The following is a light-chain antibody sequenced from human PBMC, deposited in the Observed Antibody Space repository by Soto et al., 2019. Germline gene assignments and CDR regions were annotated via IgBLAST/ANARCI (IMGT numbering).Light chain of an antibody. CDR1: SSDVGAYNY. CDR3: SSYTSSSTLV. V-gene: IGLV2-14*03. CDR2: DVS. Sequence: QSALTQPASVSGSPGQSITTSCTGTSSDVGAYNYVSWYQQHPGKAPKLMIFDVSNRPSGVSNRFSGSKSGNTASLTISGLQAEDEADYYCSSYTSSSTLVFGGGTKLTVL. J-gene: IGLJ2*01.